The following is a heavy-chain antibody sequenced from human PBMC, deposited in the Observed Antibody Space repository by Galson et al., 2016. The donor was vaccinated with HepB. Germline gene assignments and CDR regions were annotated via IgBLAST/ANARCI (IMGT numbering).Heavy chain of an antibody. CDR1: GYTFTSYD. CDR2: MNPKSGNT. D-gene: IGHD3-3*01. Sequence: QSGAEVKKPGDSLKISCKASGYTFTSYDIHWVRQATGQGLEWMGWMNPKSGNTGYAQKFPGRVAMTRNTSISTDYMELSSLRAEVTDVYQWAKDDRLSEDFRGGSCKLILNGLDHWGQGTLVTVSS. V-gene: IGHV1-8*01. J-gene: IGHJ4*02. CDR3: AKDDRLSEDFRGGSCKLILNGLDH.